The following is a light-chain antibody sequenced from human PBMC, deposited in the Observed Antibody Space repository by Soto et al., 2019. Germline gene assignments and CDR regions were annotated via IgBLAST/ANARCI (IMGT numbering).Light chain of an antibody. CDR1: QSVISN. CDR2: GVS. CDR3: QQYNNWPPYT. J-gene: IGKJ2*01. Sequence: EVVMTQSPATLSLSPGERATLSCRASQSVISNLGWYQQKPGQAPRLLIYGVSTRATGIPDRFSGSGSGTEFTLTISSLQSEDFAVYYCQQYNNWPPYTFGQGTKVDI. V-gene: IGKV3-15*01.